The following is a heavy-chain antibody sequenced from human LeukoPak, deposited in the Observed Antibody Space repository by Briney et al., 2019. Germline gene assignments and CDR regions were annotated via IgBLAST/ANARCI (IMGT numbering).Heavy chain of an antibody. V-gene: IGHV4-34*01. CDR3: ARGQLRLSN. J-gene: IGHJ4*02. CDR2: INHSGST. CDR1: GGSFSGYY. Sequence: SETLSLTCAVYGGSFSGYYWSWICQPPGKGLEWIGEINHSGSTDYNPSLKSRVTISVDTSKNQFSLKLNSVTAADTAVYYCARGQLRLSNWGQGSLVIVSS. D-gene: IGHD6-25*01.